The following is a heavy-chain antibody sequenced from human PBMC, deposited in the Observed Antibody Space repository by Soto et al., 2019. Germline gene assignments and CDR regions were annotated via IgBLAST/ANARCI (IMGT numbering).Heavy chain of an antibody. CDR2: ISGSGGST. Sequence: EVQLLESGGGLVQPGGSLRLSCAASGFTFSSYAISWVRQAPGKGLEWVSAISGSGGSTYYADSVKGRFTISRDNSKNTLYLQMNSLRAEDTAVYYCAKDGNTAMAEVGYYGMDVWGQGTTVTVSS. V-gene: IGHV3-23*01. D-gene: IGHD5-18*01. CDR1: GFTFSSYA. J-gene: IGHJ6*02. CDR3: AKDGNTAMAEVGYYGMDV.